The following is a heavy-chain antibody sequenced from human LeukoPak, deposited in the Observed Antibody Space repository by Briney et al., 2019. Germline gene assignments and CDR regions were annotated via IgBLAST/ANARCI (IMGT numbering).Heavy chain of an antibody. D-gene: IGHD3-10*01. CDR2: MYHSGST. Sequence: SETLSLTCTVSGYSIRSNYYWGWIRQPPGKGLEWIGSMYHSGSTYYNPSLKSRVTISVDRSKNQFSLKLSSVTAADTAVYYCARVRPYQRGGWFDPWGQGTLVTVSS. CDR1: GYSIRSNYY. V-gene: IGHV4-38-2*02. CDR3: ARVRPYQRGGWFDP. J-gene: IGHJ5*02.